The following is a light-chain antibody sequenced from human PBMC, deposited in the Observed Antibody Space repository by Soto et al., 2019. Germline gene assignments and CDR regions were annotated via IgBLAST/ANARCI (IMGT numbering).Light chain of an antibody. J-gene: IGLJ1*01. CDR1: NSNIGSHT. CDR3: AAWDNSLNDFGV. V-gene: IGLV1-44*01. Sequence: QSVLTQPPSASGTPGQRVTMSCSGGNSNIGSHTVNWYQHLPGTAPTLLIFSNNQRPSGVPAGCFGSKSGTSGYMAISAIQSGDESADYCAAWDNSLNDFGVFGTETKGTVL. CDR2: SNN.